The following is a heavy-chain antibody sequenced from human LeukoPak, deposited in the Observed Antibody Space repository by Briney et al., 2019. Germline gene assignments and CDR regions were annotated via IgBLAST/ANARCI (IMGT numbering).Heavy chain of an antibody. D-gene: IGHD6-19*01. V-gene: IGHV3-23*01. CDR3: AGDRNSDWYSPLDY. CDR1: VFTFTKCA. J-gene: IGHJ4*02. Sequence: GGSLRLSCVASVFTFTKCAMSWIRQAPEKGLEWVAIITATGDTAYYADSVKSRFTNSRDNSRNTVYMQMDSLRAEDTAIYYCAGDRNSDWYSPLDYWGQGSQVTVSP. CDR2: ITATGDTA.